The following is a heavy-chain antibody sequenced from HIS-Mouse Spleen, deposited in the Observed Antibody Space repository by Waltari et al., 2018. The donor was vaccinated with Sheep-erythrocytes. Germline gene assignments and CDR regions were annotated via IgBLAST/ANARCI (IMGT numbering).Heavy chain of an antibody. V-gene: IGHV1-69*04. J-gene: IGHJ4*02. Sequence: QVQRVQSGAEVKKPGSAAKVSCKASGGTFSDYASRWVRQAPGQVLEWMGRIIPILGIANYAQKFQGRVTITADKSTSTAYMELSSLRSEDTAVYYCAQTGATTPHFDYWGQGTLVTVSS. CDR1: GGTFSDYA. CDR3: AQTGATTPHFDY. D-gene: IGHD1-26*01. CDR2: IIPILGIA.